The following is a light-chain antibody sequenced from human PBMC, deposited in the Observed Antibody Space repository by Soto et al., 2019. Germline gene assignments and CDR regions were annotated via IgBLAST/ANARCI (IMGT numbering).Light chain of an antibody. CDR2: DNN. CDR3: GTWDSSRTAVV. V-gene: IGLV1-51*01. J-gene: IGLJ2*01. CDR1: SSNIGKNF. Sequence: QSVLTQPPSVSAAPGQKVTISCSGSSSNIGKNFVSWYQQFPGTAPKLLIYDNNKRPSGIPDRFSGSKSGTSATLGITGLQTGDEADYYCGTWDSSRTAVVFGGGTKVTVL.